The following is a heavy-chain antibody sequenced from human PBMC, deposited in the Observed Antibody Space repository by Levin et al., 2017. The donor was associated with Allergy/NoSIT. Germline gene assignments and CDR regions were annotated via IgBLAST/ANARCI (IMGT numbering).Heavy chain of an antibody. CDR2: INTNTGNP. Sequence: ASVKVSCKASGYTFTSYAMNWVRQAPGQGLEWMGWINTNTGNPTYAQGFIGRFVFSLDTSVSTAYLQISSLKAEDTTVYYCARVRVTRYYYYMDVWGKGTTVTVSS. J-gene: IGHJ6*03. V-gene: IGHV7-4-1*02. D-gene: IGHD4-23*01. CDR1: GYTFTSYA. CDR3: ARVRVTRYYYYMDV.